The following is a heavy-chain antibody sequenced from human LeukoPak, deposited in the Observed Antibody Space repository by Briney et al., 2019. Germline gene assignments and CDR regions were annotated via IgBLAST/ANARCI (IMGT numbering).Heavy chain of an antibody. J-gene: IGHJ4*02. CDR2: ISGSGGST. CDR1: GFTFSSYA. D-gene: IGHD3-10*01. Sequence: GGSLRLSCAASGFTFSSYAMSWVRQAPGKGLEWVSAISGSGGSTYYADSVKGRFTISRDNSKNTLYLQMNSPRAEDTAVYYCAKEGRITMVRGVIHFDYWGQGTLVTVSS. V-gene: IGHV3-23*01. CDR3: AKEGRITMVRGVIHFDY.